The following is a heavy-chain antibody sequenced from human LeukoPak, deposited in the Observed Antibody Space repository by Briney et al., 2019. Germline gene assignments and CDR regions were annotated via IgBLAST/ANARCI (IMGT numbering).Heavy chain of an antibody. J-gene: IGHJ5*02. D-gene: IGHD3-10*01. CDR3: AKHFHSYSGFGDP. Sequence: GGSLRLSCAASGFTFDDYAMHWVRQAPGKGLEWVSGISWNSGSIGYADSVKGRFSISRDNAKNSLYLQMNSLRAEDTALYYCAKHFHSYSGFGDPWGQGTLVTVSS. CDR1: GFTFDDYA. CDR2: ISWNSGSI. V-gene: IGHV3-9*01.